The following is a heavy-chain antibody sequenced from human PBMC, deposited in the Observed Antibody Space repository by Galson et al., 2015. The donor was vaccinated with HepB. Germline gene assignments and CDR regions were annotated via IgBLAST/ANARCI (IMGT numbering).Heavy chain of an antibody. Sequence: SLRLSCAASGFTFSSYAMHWVRQAPGKGLEYVSAISSNGGSTYYANSVKGRFTISRDNSKNTLYLQMGSLRAEDMAVYYCAREREAGTPYWYFDLWGRGTLVTVSS. CDR1: GFTFSSYA. J-gene: IGHJ2*01. CDR2: ISSNGGST. D-gene: IGHD6-13*01. V-gene: IGHV3-64*01. CDR3: AREREAGTPYWYFDL.